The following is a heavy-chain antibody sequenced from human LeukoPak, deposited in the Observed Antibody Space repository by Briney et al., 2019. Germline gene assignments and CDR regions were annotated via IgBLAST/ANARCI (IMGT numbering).Heavy chain of an antibody. CDR1: GYTFTSYD. V-gene: IGHV1-8*03. D-gene: IGHD3-22*01. CDR2: MNPNSGNT. CDR3: ARVAMIVVVMDAADY. Sequence: ASVKVSCKASGYTFTSYDINWVRQATGQGLEWMGWMNPNSGNTGYAQKFQGRVTITRNTSISTAYMELRSLRSDDTAVYYCARVAMIVVVMDAADYWGQGTLVTVSS. J-gene: IGHJ4*02.